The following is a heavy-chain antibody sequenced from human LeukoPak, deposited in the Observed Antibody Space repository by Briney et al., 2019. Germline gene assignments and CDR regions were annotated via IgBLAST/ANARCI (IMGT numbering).Heavy chain of an antibody. J-gene: IGHJ4*02. D-gene: IGHD5-24*01. CDR2: IYHSGSA. CDR1: GYSISSGYY. CDR3: AREEMGGIDY. V-gene: IGHV4-38-2*02. Sequence: SETLSLTCVVSGYSISSGYYWGWIRQPPGKGLEWIGSIYHSGSAYYNPSLKSRVTISLDTSKNQFSLKLSSVTAADTAVYYCAREEMGGIDYWGQGTLVTVSS.